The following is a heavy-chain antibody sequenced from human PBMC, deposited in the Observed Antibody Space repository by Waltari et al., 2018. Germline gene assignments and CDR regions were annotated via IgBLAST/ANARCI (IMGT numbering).Heavy chain of an antibody. CDR2: ISPIVGTA. D-gene: IGHD3-16*01. CDR3: ARNVWGSLSKGYFDY. Sequence: QVQLVQSGAEVKKPGSSVKVSCKASGGTFSSYAISWVRQAPGQGLEWMGGISPIVGTANYAQKFQGRVTITADKATSTAYMELSSLRAEETAVYYCARNVWGSLSKGYFDYWGQGTLVTVSS. V-gene: IGHV1-69*14. CDR1: GGTFSSYA. J-gene: IGHJ4*02.